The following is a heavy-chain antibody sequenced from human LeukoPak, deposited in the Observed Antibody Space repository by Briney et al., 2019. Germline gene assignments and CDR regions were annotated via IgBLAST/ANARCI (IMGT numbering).Heavy chain of an antibody. D-gene: IGHD3-22*01. J-gene: IGHJ1*01. CDR2: IYSGGST. V-gene: IGHV3-53*01. Sequence: PGGSLRLSCAASGFTVSSNYMSWVRQAPGKGLEWVSVIYSGGSTYYADSVKGRFTISRDNSKNTLYLQMNSLRAEDTAVYYCAKDSSGYRYPPEYFQHWGQGTLVTVSS. CDR1: GFTVSSNY. CDR3: AKDSSGYRYPPEYFQH.